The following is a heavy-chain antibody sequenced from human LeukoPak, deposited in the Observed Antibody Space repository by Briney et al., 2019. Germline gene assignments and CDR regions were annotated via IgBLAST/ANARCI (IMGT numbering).Heavy chain of an antibody. CDR3: ARDVGAVAGTDY. Sequence: GESLKISCKGSGYRFTSYWIGWVRQAPGQRLEWMGWIDAGNGNTKYSQKFQGRVTITRDTSASTAYMELSSLRSEDTAVYYCARDVGAVAGTDYWGQGTLVTVSS. J-gene: IGHJ4*02. CDR1: GYRFTSYW. V-gene: IGHV1-3*01. CDR2: IDAGNGNT. D-gene: IGHD6-19*01.